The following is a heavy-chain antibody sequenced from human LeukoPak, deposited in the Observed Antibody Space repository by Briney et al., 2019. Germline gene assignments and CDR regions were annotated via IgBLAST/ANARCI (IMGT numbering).Heavy chain of an antibody. CDR3: ARQYRDMLTGYHRGQLWWHFDL. J-gene: IGHJ2*01. D-gene: IGHD3-9*01. V-gene: IGHV4-61*02. Sequence: SQTLSLTCTVSGGSISSGSYYWSWIRQPAGKGLEWIGRIYSSGSTNYHPSLKSRATISLDTSKDQFSLKLSSVTAADTAVNYCARQYRDMLTGYHRGQLWWHFDLWGRGTLVTVSS. CDR1: GGSISSGSYY. CDR2: IYSSGST.